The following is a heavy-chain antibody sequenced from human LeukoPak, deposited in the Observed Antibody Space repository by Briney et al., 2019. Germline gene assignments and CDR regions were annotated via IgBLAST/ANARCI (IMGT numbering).Heavy chain of an antibody. V-gene: IGHV1-46*01. J-gene: IGHJ4*02. Sequence: VASVKVSCKASGYTFTSYYMHWVRQAPGQGLEWMGIINPSGGSTSYAQKFQGRVTMTRNTSISTAYMELSSLRSEDTAVYYCARGLGSDGIFDYWGQGTLVTVSS. CDR1: GYTFTSYY. CDR3: ARGLGSDGIFDY. CDR2: INPSGGST. D-gene: IGHD1-26*01.